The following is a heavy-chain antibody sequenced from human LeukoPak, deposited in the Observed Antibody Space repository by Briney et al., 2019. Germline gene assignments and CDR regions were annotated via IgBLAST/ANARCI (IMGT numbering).Heavy chain of an antibody. D-gene: IGHD3-22*01. CDR3: ARVSYYYDSSGYYVGPHFDY. V-gene: IGHV3-7*01. CDR2: IKQDGSEK. J-gene: IGHJ4*02. CDR1: GFTFSSYW. Sequence: GGSLRLSCAASGFTFSSYWMSWVRQAPGKGLEWVANIKQDGSEKYYVDSVKGRFTISRDNAKNSLYLQMNSLRAEDTAVYYCARVSYYYDSSGYYVGPHFDYWGQGTLVTVSS.